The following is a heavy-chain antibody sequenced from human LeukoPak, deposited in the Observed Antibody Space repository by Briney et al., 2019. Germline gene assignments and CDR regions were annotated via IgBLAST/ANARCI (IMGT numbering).Heavy chain of an antibody. Sequence: GGSLRLSCAASGFTFSSYGMHWVRQAPGKGLEWVASIKQDGSETYYVDSVKGRFTISRDNAKNSLYLQMNSLRAEDTAVYYCTRAVTTSDGYWGQGTLVTVSS. CDR1: GFTFSSYG. J-gene: IGHJ4*02. CDR2: IKQDGSET. D-gene: IGHD4-17*01. V-gene: IGHV3-7*01. CDR3: TRAVTTSDGY.